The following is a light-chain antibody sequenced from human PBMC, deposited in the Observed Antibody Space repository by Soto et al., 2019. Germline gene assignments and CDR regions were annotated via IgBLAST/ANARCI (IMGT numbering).Light chain of an antibody. J-gene: IGLJ3*02. Sequence: QSALTQPASVSGAPGQSFTISCTGTSSDVGGYNYVSWYQQHPGQVPKLTIYEVTNRPSGVSSRFSGSKSGNTASLTISGLQAEDEADYYCSSYTNRDTWVFGGGTKLTV. CDR2: EVT. V-gene: IGLV2-14*01. CDR1: SSDVGGYNY. CDR3: SSYTNRDTWV.